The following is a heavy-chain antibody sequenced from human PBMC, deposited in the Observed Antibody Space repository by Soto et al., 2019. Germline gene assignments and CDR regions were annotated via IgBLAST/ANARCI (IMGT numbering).Heavy chain of an antibody. CDR3: ASPSPNYYYYYMDV. CDR1: GGSISSSSYY. Sequence: QLQLQESGPGLVKPSETLSLTCTVSGGSISSSSYYWGWIRQPPGTGLEWIGSIYYSGSTYYNPSLKSRVTISVDTSKNQFSLKLSSVTAADTAVYYCASPSPNYYYYYMDVWGKGTTVTVSS. V-gene: IGHV4-39*01. CDR2: IYYSGST. J-gene: IGHJ6*03.